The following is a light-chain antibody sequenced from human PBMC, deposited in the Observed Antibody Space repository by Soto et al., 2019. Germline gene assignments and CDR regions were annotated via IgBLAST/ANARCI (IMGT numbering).Light chain of an antibody. J-gene: IGLJ1*01. Sequence: QSVLTQPASMSGSPGQSITISCTGTSSDIGRYNFVSWYQHHPGKAPKLIIYEATKRPSWVSYRFSGSKSGNTASLTISGLQAEDEADYYCTSYTITSPYVFGTGTKVTVL. CDR2: EAT. V-gene: IGLV2-14*01. CDR3: TSYTITSPYV. CDR1: SSDIGRYNF.